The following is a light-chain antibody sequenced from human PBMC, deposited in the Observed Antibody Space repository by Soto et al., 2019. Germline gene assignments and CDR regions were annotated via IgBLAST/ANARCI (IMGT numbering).Light chain of an antibody. V-gene: IGKV4-1*01. CDR3: QQYFSYPLT. J-gene: IGKJ4*01. Sequence: DIVMTQSPDSLAVSLGERATISCKSSQTISYTSINKTYLAWYQQRPGQPPKLLIYWASIRGSGVPDRLSGSGFGTDFTLTISSLQTEDVVVYYCQQYFSYPLTFGGGTKVDIK. CDR2: WAS. CDR1: QTISYTSINKTY.